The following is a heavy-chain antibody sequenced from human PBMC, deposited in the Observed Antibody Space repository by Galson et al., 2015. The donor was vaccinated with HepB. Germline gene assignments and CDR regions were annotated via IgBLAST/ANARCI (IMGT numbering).Heavy chain of an antibody. V-gene: IGHV3-23*01. J-gene: IGHJ4*02. CDR3: AKGTTSIDY. D-gene: IGHD1-1*01. CDR2: ISMSGSGR. CDR1: GFTFSRTG. Sequence: SLRLSCAGSGFTFSRTGMTWVRQAPGKGLECVSAISMSGSGRDYVDSVRGRFTISRDNSNNMLYLQMNDLRAEGTAVYYCAKGTTSIDYWGQGTLVTVSS.